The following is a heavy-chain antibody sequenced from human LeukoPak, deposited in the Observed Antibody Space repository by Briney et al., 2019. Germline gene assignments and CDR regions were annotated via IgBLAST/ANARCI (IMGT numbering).Heavy chain of an antibody. CDR2: INPSGGST. CDR1: GFTFTSYY. V-gene: IGHV1-46*01. J-gene: IGHJ4*02. CDR3: ARERLAAAGLWY. D-gene: IGHD6-13*01. Sequence: ASVKVSCKASGFTFTSYYMHWVRQAPGQGLEWMGIINPSGGSTSYAQKFQGRVTMTRDTSTSTVYMELSSLRSEDTAVYYCARERLAAAGLWYWGQGTLVTVSS.